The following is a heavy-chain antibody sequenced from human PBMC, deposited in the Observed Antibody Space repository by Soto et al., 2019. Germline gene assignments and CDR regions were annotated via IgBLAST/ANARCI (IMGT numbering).Heavy chain of an antibody. D-gene: IGHD3-10*01. CDR2: ISGGGDTT. CDR1: GFTFNNYA. J-gene: IGHJ4*02. V-gene: IGHV3-23*01. CDR3: AKGRGGSGSLTPRVDF. Sequence: EVQLLESGGGLVQPGGSLRLSCAASGFTFNNYAMTWVRQAPGKGLEWVSAISGGGDTTSYADSVKGRFTVSRDGSKNTRYLQMSSLRAEDTDLYYCAKGRGGSGSLTPRVDFWGQGTLVTVSS.